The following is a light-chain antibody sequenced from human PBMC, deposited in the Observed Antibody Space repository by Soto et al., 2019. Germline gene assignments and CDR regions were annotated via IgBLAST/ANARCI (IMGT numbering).Light chain of an antibody. CDR3: QQYDNLLT. V-gene: IGKV1-33*01. CDR2: DAS. CDR1: QDIINY. J-gene: IGKJ4*01. Sequence: DIQMTQSPSSLSASIGDRVTITFQASQDIINYLNCYQQKPGKAPKLLIYDASNLETGVPSRFSGSGSGTDFTFTISSLQPEDIATYYCQQYDNLLTFGGGTKVDIK.